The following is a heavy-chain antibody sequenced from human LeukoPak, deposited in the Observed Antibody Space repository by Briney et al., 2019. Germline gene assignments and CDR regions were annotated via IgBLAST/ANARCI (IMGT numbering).Heavy chain of an antibody. D-gene: IGHD4-17*01. CDR2: ISSSGSII. V-gene: IGHV3-11*01. J-gene: IGHJ4*02. CDR3: ARAYTVTAPFDY. CDR1: AFTFSDYY. Sequence: GGSLRLSCAASAFTFSDYYMSWIRQARGKGLEWVSYISSSGSIIYYADSVKGRFTISRDNAKNSLYLQTNSLRAEDTAVYYCARAYTVTAPFDYWGQGTLVTVSS.